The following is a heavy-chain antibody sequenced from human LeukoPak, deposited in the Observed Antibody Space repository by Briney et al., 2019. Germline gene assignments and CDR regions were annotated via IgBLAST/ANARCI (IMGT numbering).Heavy chain of an antibody. J-gene: IGHJ4*02. CDR3: AILRTASSFDF. D-gene: IGHD1-1*01. V-gene: IGHV6-1*01. CDR2: TYYRSKWYH. CDR1: GDSVSSKSAA. Sequence: SQTLSLTCAISGDSVSSKSAAWNWLRQSPSRGLEWLGRTYYRSKWYHEYAVSVKSRITINPDTSKNQFSLQLNSVTPEDTATYYCAILRTASSFDFWGQGTLVTVSS.